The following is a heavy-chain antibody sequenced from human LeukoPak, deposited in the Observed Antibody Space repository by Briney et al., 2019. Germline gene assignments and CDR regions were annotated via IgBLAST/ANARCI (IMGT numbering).Heavy chain of an antibody. CDR3: ARDLGDSGYDWGLRY. Sequence: GGSLRLSCAASGFTFSSYAMHWVRQAPGKGLEWVAVISYDGSNKYYADSVKGRFTISRDNSKNTLYLQMNSLRAEDTAVYYCARDLGDSGYDWGLRYWGQGTLVTVSS. CDR2: ISYDGSNK. CDR1: GFTFSSYA. D-gene: IGHD5-12*01. V-gene: IGHV3-30*14. J-gene: IGHJ4*02.